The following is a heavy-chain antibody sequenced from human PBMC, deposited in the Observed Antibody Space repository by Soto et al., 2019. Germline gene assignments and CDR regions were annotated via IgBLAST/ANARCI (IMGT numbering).Heavy chain of an antibody. J-gene: IGHJ4*02. Sequence: ESGGGVVQPGRSLRLSCAASGFTFSTYAMHWVRQAPGKGLEWVAIISYDGNNYSYADSVKGRFTISRDNSKNTLYLQMNSLRAEDTAVYYCARGYYDFWSGSDYWGQGTLVTVSS. CDR2: ISYDGNNY. CDR1: GFTFSTYA. V-gene: IGHV3-30-3*01. CDR3: ARGYYDFWSGSDY. D-gene: IGHD3-3*01.